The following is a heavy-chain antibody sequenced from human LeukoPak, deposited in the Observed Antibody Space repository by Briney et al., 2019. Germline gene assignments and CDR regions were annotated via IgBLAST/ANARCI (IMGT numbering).Heavy chain of an antibody. J-gene: IGHJ6*03. Sequence: PGGSLRLSCAASGFTSSSYAMSWVRQAPGEGLEWGSAIIGSGGSTYYADSVKGRFTISRDNSKNTLYLQMNSLRAEDTAVYYCAKVWGSSSLYYYYMDVWGKGTTVTVSS. V-gene: IGHV3-23*01. D-gene: IGHD6-6*01. CDR2: IIGSGGST. CDR1: GFTSSSYA. CDR3: AKVWGSSSLYYYYMDV.